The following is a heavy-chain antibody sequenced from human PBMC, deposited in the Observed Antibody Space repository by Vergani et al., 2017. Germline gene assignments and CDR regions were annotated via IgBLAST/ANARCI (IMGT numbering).Heavy chain of an antibody. D-gene: IGHD3-10*01. CDR3: ATELLWFGELFNGMDV. J-gene: IGHJ6*02. Sequence: EVQLLESGGGLVQPGGSLRLSCAASGFTFSSYAMSWVRQAPGKGLEWVSAISGSGGGTYYADSVTGRFTISRDNSKNTLYLQMNSLRAEDTAVYYCATELLWFGELFNGMDVWGQGTTVTVSS. CDR2: ISGSGGGT. CDR1: GFTFSSYA. V-gene: IGHV3-23*01.